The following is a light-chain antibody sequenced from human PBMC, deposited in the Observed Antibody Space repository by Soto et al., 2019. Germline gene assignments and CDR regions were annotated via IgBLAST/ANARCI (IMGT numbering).Light chain of an antibody. CDR3: SSYAGSNSRVV. Sequence: QSVLTQPPSASGSPGQSVTISCTGTSSDVGCYNYVSWYQQHPGKAPKLMIYEVSKRPSGVPDRFSGSKSGNTASLTVSGLQAEDEADYYCSSYAGSNSRVVFGGGTKLTVL. CDR1: SSDVGCYNY. CDR2: EVS. V-gene: IGLV2-8*01. J-gene: IGLJ2*01.